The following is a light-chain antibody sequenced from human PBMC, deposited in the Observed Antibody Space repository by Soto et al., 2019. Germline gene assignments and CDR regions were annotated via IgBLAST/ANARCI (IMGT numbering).Light chain of an antibody. CDR2: GAS. CDR1: QSVSNNY. J-gene: IGKJ1*01. V-gene: IGKV3-20*01. CDR3: QQLNSYPRT. Sequence: EIVFTQSPGTLSLSPGERATLSCRASQSVSNNYLAWYQQKPGRAPRLLIYGASTRATGIPARFSGSGSGTEFTLTISSLQPEDFATYYCQQLNSYPRTFGQGTKVDIK.